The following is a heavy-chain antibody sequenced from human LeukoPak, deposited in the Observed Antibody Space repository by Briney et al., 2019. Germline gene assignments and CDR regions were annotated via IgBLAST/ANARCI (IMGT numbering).Heavy chain of an antibody. V-gene: IGHV3-30*04. Sequence: PGGSLRLSCAASGFTFSSYAMHWVRQAPGKGMEWVAVISYDGSNKYYAESVKGRFTISRDNSKNTLYLQMNSLRAEDTAVYYCARGLLHPSITMVRGVIYYYGMVVWGQGTTVTVSS. CDR1: GFTFSSYA. D-gene: IGHD3-10*01. J-gene: IGHJ6*02. CDR3: ARGLLHPSITMVRGVIYYYGMVV. CDR2: ISYDGSNK.